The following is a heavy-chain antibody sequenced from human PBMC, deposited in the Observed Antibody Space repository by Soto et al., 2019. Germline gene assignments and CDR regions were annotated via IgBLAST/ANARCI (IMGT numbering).Heavy chain of an antibody. Sequence: QVQLVESGGGVVQPGMSLRLSCATSGFTFTRYGFHWVRQAPGKGLEWVAVIWYDGSKKYYADSVKGRFTISRDDSTNTLYLQMNRLRAEDTALYYCARDGNYDTARKFNFDYWGQGTLVSVSS. V-gene: IGHV3-33*01. CDR1: GFTFTRYG. CDR3: ARDGNYDTARKFNFDY. D-gene: IGHD5-18*01. CDR2: IWYDGSKK. J-gene: IGHJ4*02.